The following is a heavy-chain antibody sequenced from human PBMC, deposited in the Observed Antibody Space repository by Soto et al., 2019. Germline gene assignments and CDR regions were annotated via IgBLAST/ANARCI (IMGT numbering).Heavy chain of an antibody. CDR2: ISGSGGST. CDR3: ASASSYSALWFDP. Sequence: PGGSLRLSCAASGFTFSNYAMSWVRQAPGKGLEWVSGISGSGGSTYYTDSMKGRFTISRDNSKNTLYLQVNSLRAEDTAVYYYASASSYSALWFDPWGQGTPVTVSS. V-gene: IGHV3-23*01. CDR1: GFTFSNYA. D-gene: IGHD2-2*01. J-gene: IGHJ5*02.